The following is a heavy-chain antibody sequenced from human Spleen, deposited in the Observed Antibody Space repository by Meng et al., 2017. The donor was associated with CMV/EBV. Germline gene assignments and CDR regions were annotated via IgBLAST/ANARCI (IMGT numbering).Heavy chain of an antibody. CDR3: AKEGGSGSYHTYYFDF. J-gene: IGHJ4*02. Sequence: VKVSCKASGYTLSNYDINWVRQAPGQGLEWMGWVNPDSGSAGHAQNFLGRVALTRATSTGTVYMELSDLRAEDTAIYYCAKEGGSGSYHTYYFDFWGQGTLVTVSS. CDR2: VNPDSGSA. D-gene: IGHD3-10*01. V-gene: IGHV1-8*01. CDR1: GYTLSNYD.